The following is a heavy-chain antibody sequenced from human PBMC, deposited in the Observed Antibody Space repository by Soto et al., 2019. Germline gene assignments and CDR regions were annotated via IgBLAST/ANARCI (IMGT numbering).Heavy chain of an antibody. CDR1: EVTFSNYA. CDR2: IDNSGGIT. CDR3: AKGGYNYGFLFDC. D-gene: IGHD5-18*01. V-gene: IGHV3-23*05. J-gene: IGHJ4*02. Sequence: TEGSLRLSCAASEVTFSNYAMSWVRQAPGKGLEWVSTIDNSGGITYYADSVKGQFTISRDNSKNTLYLQMNSLRAEDTAVYYCAKGGYNYGFLFDCWGQGTLVTVYS.